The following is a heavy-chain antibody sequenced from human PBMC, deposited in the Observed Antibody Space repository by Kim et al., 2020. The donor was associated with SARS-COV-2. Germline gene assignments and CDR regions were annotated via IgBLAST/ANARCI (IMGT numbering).Heavy chain of an antibody. V-gene: IGHV1-24*01. CDR1: GYTLTELS. CDR3: ATEGGTMVRGVMGRNWFDP. CDR2: FDPEDGET. J-gene: IGHJ5*02. D-gene: IGHD3-10*01. Sequence: ASVKVSCKVSGYTLTELSMHWVRQAPGKGLEWMGGFDPEDGETIYAQKFQGRVTMTEDTSTDTAYMELSSLRSEDTAVYYCATEGGTMVRGVMGRNWFDPWGQGTLVTVSS.